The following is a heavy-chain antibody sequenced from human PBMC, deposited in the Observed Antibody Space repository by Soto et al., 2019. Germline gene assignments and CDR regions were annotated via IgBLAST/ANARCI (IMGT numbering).Heavy chain of an antibody. V-gene: IGHV4-59*01. CDR3: AREGTTNNYYYYYMDV. CDR2: IYYSGST. Sequence: QVQLQESGPGLVKPSETLSLTCTVSGGSISSYYWSWIQQPPGKGLEWIGYIYYSGSTNDNPSLKSRVTIPVDTSKNQFSLKLSSVIAADTAVYYCAREGTTNNYYYYYMDVWVKGATVTVSS. CDR1: GGSISSYY. D-gene: IGHD1-1*01. J-gene: IGHJ6*03.